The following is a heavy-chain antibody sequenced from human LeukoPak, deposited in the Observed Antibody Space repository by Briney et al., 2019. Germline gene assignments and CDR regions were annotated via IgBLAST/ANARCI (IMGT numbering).Heavy chain of an antibody. D-gene: IGHD3-22*01. J-gene: IGHJ4*02. V-gene: IGHV3-66*01. Sequence: GGSLRLSCAASGFTVSSNYMSWVRQAPGKGLEGVSVIYSGGSTYYADSVKGRFTISRDNSKNTLYLQMNSVRAEDTAVYYCARGPYYYDSSGYYYAPPFGFDYWGQGTLVTVSS. CDR3: ARGPYYYDSSGYYYAPPFGFDY. CDR1: GFTVSSNY. CDR2: IYSGGST.